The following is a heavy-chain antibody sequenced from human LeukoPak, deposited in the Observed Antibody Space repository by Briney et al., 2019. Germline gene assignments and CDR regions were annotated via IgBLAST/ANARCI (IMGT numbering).Heavy chain of an antibody. J-gene: IGHJ3*02. CDR2: ISAYNGNT. Sequence: PLASVKVSCKASGYTFTSYGISWVRQAPGQGLEWMGWISAYNGNTNYAQKLQGRVTMTEDTSTDTAYMELSSLRSEDTAVYYCATLMLIAVAGTGNAFDIWGQGTMVTVSS. CDR3: ATLMLIAVAGTGNAFDI. CDR1: GYTFTSYG. V-gene: IGHV1-18*01. D-gene: IGHD6-19*01.